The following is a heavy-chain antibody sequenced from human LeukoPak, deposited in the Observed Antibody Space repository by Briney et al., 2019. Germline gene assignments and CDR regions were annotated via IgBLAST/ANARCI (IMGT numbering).Heavy chain of an antibody. CDR1: GFTFSNYA. J-gene: IGHJ1*01. CDR2: ISFDGNNE. Sequence: GRSLRLSCAASGFTFSNYAMHWVRQAPGKGLEWLAVISFDGNNEYYADSVKGRFTISRDNSKNTLDLQIHSLTAEDTAVYYCAKEFTSFSSGWFFQDWGQGTLVTVSS. D-gene: IGHD6-13*01. V-gene: IGHV3-30-3*01. CDR3: AKEFTSFSSGWFFQD.